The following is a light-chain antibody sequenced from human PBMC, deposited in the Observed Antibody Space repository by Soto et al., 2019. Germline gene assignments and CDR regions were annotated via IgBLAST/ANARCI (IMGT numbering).Light chain of an antibody. CDR2: GAS. Sequence: EVVMTQSAASLSVSPGERATLSYRASQSVSTNLAWYQQKPGQAPRLLIYGASTRATGIPARFSGSGSGTEFTLTISSLQSEDFAIYYCQQYHNWPPYTFGQGTKLEIK. J-gene: IGKJ2*01. CDR3: QQYHNWPPYT. CDR1: QSVSTN. V-gene: IGKV3-15*01.